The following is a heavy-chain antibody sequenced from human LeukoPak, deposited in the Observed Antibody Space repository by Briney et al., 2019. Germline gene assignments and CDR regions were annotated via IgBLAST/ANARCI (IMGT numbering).Heavy chain of an antibody. CDR3: AKDRYYDSSGPFDY. CDR1: GFTFSSYS. D-gene: IGHD3-22*01. J-gene: IGHJ4*02. Sequence: GGSLRLSCAASGFTFSSYSMNWVRQAPGKGLEWVSSISSSSSYIYYADSVKGRFTISRDNAKNSLYLQMNSLGAEDTALYYCAKDRYYDSSGPFDYWGQGTLVTVSS. V-gene: IGHV3-21*04. CDR2: ISSSSSYI.